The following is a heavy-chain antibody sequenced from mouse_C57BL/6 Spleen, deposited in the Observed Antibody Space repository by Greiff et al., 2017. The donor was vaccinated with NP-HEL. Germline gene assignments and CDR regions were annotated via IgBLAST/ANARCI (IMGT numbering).Heavy chain of an antibody. D-gene: IGHD1-1*01. V-gene: IGHV2-5*01. CDR1: GFSLTSYG. Sequence: QVQLQQSGPGLVQPSQSLSITCTVSGFSLTSYGVHWVRQSPGKGLEWLGVIWRGGSTDYNAAFMSRLSITKDNSKSQVFFKMNSLQADDTAIYYCAKTQGDYYGSSYWYFDVWGTGTTVTVSS. CDR2: IWRGGST. CDR3: AKTQGDYYGSSYWYFDV. J-gene: IGHJ1*03.